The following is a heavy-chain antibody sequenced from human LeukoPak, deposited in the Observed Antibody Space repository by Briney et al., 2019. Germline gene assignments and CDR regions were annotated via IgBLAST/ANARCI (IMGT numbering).Heavy chain of an antibody. J-gene: IGHJ4*02. V-gene: IGHV5-51*01. Sequence: GESLKISCKGSGYSFTTYWIGWVRQMPGKGLEWMGIIYHGDSDTTYSPSFQGQVTISADKSITTAYLQWSSLKASDTAMYYCARHAEDTAMAPDYWGQGTLVTVSS. D-gene: IGHD5-18*01. CDR2: IYHGDSDT. CDR3: ARHAEDTAMAPDY. CDR1: GYSFTTYW.